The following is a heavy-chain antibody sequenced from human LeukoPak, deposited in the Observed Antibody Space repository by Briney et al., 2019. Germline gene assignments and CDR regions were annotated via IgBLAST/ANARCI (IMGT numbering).Heavy chain of an antibody. CDR3: ARGTPYDYGDYAFGYYYYMDV. Sequence: ASVKVSCKASGYTFTSYAMHWVRQAPGQRLEWMGWINAGNGNTKYSQEFQGRVTITRDTSASTAYMELSSLRSEDMAVYYCARGTPYDYGDYAFGYYYYMDVWGKGTTVTISS. CDR1: GYTFTSYA. D-gene: IGHD4-17*01. J-gene: IGHJ6*03. V-gene: IGHV1-3*03. CDR2: INAGNGNT.